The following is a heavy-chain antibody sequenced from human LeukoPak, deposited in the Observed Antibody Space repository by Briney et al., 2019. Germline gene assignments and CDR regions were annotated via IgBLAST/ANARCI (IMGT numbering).Heavy chain of an antibody. D-gene: IGHD2/OR15-2a*01. CDR2: IYPGDSET. J-gene: IGHJ4*02. CDR3: ARLLLEAVDY. CDR1: GYSFAHQW. Sequence: GESLKISCKGSGYSFAHQWIGWVRQMPGKGLEWMGIIYPGDSETRYSPSFQGQVTISVDKSIGTAYLQWSSLKASDTAMYYCARLLLEAVDYWGQGTLVTVSS. V-gene: IGHV5-51*01.